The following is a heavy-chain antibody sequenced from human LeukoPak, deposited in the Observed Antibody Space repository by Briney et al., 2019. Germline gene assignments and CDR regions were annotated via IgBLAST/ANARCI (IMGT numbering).Heavy chain of an antibody. CDR2: IYYSGST. CDR1: GGSISSYY. D-gene: IGHD3-22*01. V-gene: IGHV4-59*01. J-gene: IGHJ3*02. CDR3: ASRYYSDSSGHASIAFDI. Sequence: PSETLSLTCTVSGGSISSYYWSWIRQPPGKGLEWIGYIYYSGSTNYNPSLKSRVTISVDTSKNQFSLKLSSVTAADTAVYYCASRYYSDSSGHASIAFDIWGQGTMVTVSS.